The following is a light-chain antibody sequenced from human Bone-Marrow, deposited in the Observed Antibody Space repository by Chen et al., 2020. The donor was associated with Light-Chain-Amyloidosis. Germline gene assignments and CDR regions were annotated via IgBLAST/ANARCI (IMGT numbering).Light chain of an antibody. V-gene: IGLV2-14*03. CDR2: DVS. CDR1: SSDVGGYNF. Sequence: QSALTQPASVSGSPGQSITISCTGTSSDVGGYNFVSWYQHNPGKAPKLMIYDVSNRPSGVSNRFSGSKSGNTASLTISGLQAEDEADYYCSSYTSSDNYVFGLGTRVSVL. J-gene: IGLJ1*01. CDR3: SSYTSSDNYV.